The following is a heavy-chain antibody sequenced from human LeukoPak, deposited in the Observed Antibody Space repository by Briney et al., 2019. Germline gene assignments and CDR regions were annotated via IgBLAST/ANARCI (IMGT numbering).Heavy chain of an antibody. CDR2: INSDGSST. J-gene: IGHJ4*01. D-gene: IGHD3-10*01. CDR1: GFTFRSYW. V-gene: IGHV3-74*01. CDR3: ARAVYYSNYLGY. Sequence: GGPLRLSCAASGFTFRSYWMHWVRQAPGKGLVWVSRINSDGSSTKYADSVKSRFTISRDDAKNTLYRQMNSLRAEDTAMYYCARAVYYSNYLGYWGQGTLVTVSS.